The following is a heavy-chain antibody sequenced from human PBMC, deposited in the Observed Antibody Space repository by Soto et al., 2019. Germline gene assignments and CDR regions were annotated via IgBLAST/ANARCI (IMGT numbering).Heavy chain of an antibody. Sequence: QVPLKESGPGLVKPSGTLSLTCAVSGGSISSSHWWTWVRQSRGKGLEYIREISHSETSNSNPSLNGQVTLSVDKSNNHFSLTQTSVTAADTAVYYRARVVLTIYRGAFDAWGQGTPFIVSS. D-gene: IGHD3-3*01. CDR2: ISHSETS. CDR3: ARVVLTIYRGAFDA. CDR1: GGSISSSHW. J-gene: IGHJ3*01. V-gene: IGHV4-4*02.